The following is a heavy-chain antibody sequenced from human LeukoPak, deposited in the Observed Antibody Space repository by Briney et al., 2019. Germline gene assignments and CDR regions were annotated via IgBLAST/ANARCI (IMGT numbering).Heavy chain of an antibody. Sequence: GGSLRLSCVASGFSFSDYWMHWVRQAPGKGLVWVSHINSDGSSTNYADSVKGRFTVSRDNAKNTLYLQMNSLRAEDTAVYYCARRPYSTSLGYYFDYWGQGTLVTVSS. CDR3: ARRPYSTSLGYYFDY. D-gene: IGHD1-26*01. CDR2: INSDGSST. V-gene: IGHV3-74*01. J-gene: IGHJ4*02. CDR1: GFSFSDYW.